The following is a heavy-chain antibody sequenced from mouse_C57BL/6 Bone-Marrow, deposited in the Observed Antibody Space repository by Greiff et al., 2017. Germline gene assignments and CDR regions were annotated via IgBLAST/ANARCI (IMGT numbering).Heavy chain of an antibody. Sequence: VQLQQSGAELVRPGASVKLSCTASGFNITDDYMHWVKQRPEHGLEWIGWIDPENGDTDYASKFQGKATITADTSSNTAYLQLSSLTSEDTAVYYSTTYYGSRAYWGQGTLVTVSA. V-gene: IGHV14-4*01. CDR2: IDPENGDT. CDR1: GFNITDDY. J-gene: IGHJ3*01. CDR3: TTYYGSRAY. D-gene: IGHD1-1*01.